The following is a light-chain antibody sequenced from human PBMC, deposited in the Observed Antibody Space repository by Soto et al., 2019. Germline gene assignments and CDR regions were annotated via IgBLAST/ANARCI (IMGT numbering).Light chain of an antibody. J-gene: IGLJ2*01. CDR2: KNN. V-gene: IGLV1-47*01. Sequence: QSVLTQPPSASGTPGQRVTISCSGSNSNSGSNYVYWYQQRPGMAPKVLIYKNNQRPSGVPDRFSGFKSGTSASLAISGLRSEDEADYSCAVWDDSLSGVVFGGGAKLTVL. CDR1: NSNSGSNY. CDR3: AVWDDSLSGVV.